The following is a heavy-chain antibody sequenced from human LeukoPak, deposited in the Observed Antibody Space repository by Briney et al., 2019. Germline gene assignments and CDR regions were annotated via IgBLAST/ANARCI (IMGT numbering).Heavy chain of an antibody. CDR3: ATEGYCSRTSCYSFRMGDY. Sequence: PGGSLRLSCAASGFTFSSYGMHWVRQAPGKGLEWVAVISYDGSNKYYADSVKGRFTISRDNSKNMLYLQMNSLRAEDTAVYYCATEGYCSRTSCYSFRMGDYWGQGTLVTVSS. CDR1: GFTFSSYG. D-gene: IGHD2-2*01. J-gene: IGHJ4*02. V-gene: IGHV3-30*03. CDR2: ISYDGSNK.